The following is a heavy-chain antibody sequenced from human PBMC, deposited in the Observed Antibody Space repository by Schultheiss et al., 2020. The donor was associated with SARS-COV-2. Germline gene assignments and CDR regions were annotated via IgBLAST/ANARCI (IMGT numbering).Heavy chain of an antibody. CDR3: ARDPGYKVSSPHHNWFDP. J-gene: IGHJ5*02. CDR1: GGSISSGGYY. V-gene: IGHV4-61*08. CDR2: IYYSGST. D-gene: IGHD2-2*02. Sequence: SQTLSLTCTVSGGSISSGGYYWGWIRQPPGKGLEWIGYIYYSGSTNYNPSLKSRVTISVDTSKNQFSLKLSSVTAADTAVYYCARDPGYKVSSPHHNWFDPWGQGTLVTVSS.